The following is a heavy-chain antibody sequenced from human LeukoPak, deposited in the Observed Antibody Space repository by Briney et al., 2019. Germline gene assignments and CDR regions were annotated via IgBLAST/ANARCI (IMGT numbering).Heavy chain of an antibody. Sequence: ASVKVSCKASGYTFTGYYMHWVRQAPGQGLEWMGWINPYSGGTNFAQKLQGRVTMTRDTSLSTAYMELSRLRSDDSAVYYCARSSRFYNGLYYFDYWGQGTLVTVSS. D-gene: IGHD5-24*01. J-gene: IGHJ4*02. CDR1: GYTFTGYY. CDR2: INPYSGGT. V-gene: IGHV1-2*02. CDR3: ARSSRFYNGLYYFDY.